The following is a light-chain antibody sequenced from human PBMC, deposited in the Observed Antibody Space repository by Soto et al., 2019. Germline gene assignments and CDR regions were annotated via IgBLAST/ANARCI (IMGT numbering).Light chain of an antibody. J-gene: IGLJ3*02. Sequence: QSVLTQPASVSGSPGQSITISCTGTDSDVGAYNSVCWYQHHPGKAPKLMMYEVTNRPSGISNRFSGSKSGNTASLTISGLQAEDEADYYCASYTSDTTWVFGGGTKLTVL. CDR2: EVT. V-gene: IGLV2-14*01. CDR3: ASYTSDTTWV. CDR1: DSDVGAYNS.